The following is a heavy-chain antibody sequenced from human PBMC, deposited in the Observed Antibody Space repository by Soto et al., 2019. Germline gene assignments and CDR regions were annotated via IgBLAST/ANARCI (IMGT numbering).Heavy chain of an antibody. V-gene: IGHV3-23*01. CDR2: ISGGGSTT. J-gene: IGHJ3*02. CDR3: AHPRGYGVFDAVDI. Sequence: EAQLLETGGGLVQPGGSLRLSCTASGFIFSTYAMNWVRQAPGEGLEWVSAISGGGSTTLYAESVRGRFTISRDNSINTLYLQMSSLRTEDTAVYYCAHPRGYGVFDAVDIWGQGTMVTVSS. D-gene: IGHD4-17*01. CDR1: GFIFSTYA.